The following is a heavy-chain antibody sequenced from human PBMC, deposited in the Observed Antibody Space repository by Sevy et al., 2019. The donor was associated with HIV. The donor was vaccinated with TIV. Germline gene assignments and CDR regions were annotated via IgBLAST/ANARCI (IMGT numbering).Heavy chain of an antibody. V-gene: IGHV1-46*03. Sequence: ASVKVSCKASGYTFTNYYMHWVRQAPGQGLEWMGIINPSDVSTVYAQKFQGRVTMTRDTSTSTVYMELSSLRSDDRAVYYCGRTSPRGGFDYWGQGALVTVSS. CDR3: GRTSPRGGFDY. CDR1: GYTFTNYY. J-gene: IGHJ4*02. CDR2: INPSDVST. D-gene: IGHD3-16*01.